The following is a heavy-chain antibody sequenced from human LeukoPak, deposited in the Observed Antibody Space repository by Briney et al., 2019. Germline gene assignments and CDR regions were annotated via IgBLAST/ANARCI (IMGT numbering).Heavy chain of an antibody. V-gene: IGHV3-30*18. CDR1: GFTFSSYG. J-gene: IGHJ3*02. CDR3: AKDFSVGATALDAFDI. D-gene: IGHD1-26*01. Sequence: QAGGSLRLSCAASGFTFSSYGMHWVRQAPGKGLEWVAVISYDGSNKYYADSVKGRFTISRDNSKNTLYLQMNSLRAEDTAVYYCAKDFSVGATALDAFDIWGQGTMVTVSS. CDR2: ISYDGSNK.